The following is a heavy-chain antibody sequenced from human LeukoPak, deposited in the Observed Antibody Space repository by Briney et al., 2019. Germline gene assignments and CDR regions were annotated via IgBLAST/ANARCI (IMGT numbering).Heavy chain of an antibody. V-gene: IGHV3-48*03. J-gene: IGHJ4*02. CDR3: AKQYCSGGPCHFDF. CDR2: ITSSGSTI. CDR1: GFIFSSYE. Sequence: PGGSLRLSCAASGFIFSSYEMNWVRQAPGKGLEWVSYITSSGSTIYYADSVKGRFTISRDNAKNSLYLQMNSLRAEDTAIYYCAKQYCSGGPCHFDFWGQGTLV. D-gene: IGHD2-15*01.